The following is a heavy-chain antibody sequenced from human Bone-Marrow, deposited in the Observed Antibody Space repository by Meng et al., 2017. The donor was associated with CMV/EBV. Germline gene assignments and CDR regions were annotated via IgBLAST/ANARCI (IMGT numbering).Heavy chain of an antibody. V-gene: IGHV4-34*01. CDR1: GAPFSGY. J-gene: IGHJ4*02. CDR3: APGFRSWSGSYSS. Sequence: VHRQGGGAGWLTPSGTLSLTCGGYGAPFSGYWSWVRQPPGKGLEWIGEITHSGSTNYNVSLKSRVTISIDTSKNQFSLKLSSVTATDTAVYYCAPGFRSWSGSYSSWGQGTLVTVSS. D-gene: IGHD1-26*01. CDR2: ITHSGST.